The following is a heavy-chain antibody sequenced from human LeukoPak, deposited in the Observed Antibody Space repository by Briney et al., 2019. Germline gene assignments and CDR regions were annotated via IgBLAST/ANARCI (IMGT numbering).Heavy chain of an antibody. V-gene: IGHV3-23*01. CDR1: GFTFSSYA. CDR3: ARDEYGDYPFDY. J-gene: IGHJ4*02. CDR2: ISGSGGST. D-gene: IGHD4-17*01. Sequence: GGSLRFSCSASGFTFSSYAMTWVRQAPGKGLEWVSAISGSGGSTYYADSVKGRFTISRDNSKNTLYLQMNSLRAEDTAVYYCARDEYGDYPFDYWGQGTLVTVSS.